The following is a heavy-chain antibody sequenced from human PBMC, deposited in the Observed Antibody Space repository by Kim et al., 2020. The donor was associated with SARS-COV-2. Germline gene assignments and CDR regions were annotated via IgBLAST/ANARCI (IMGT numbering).Heavy chain of an antibody. Sequence: GGSLRLSCAASGFTFSSYAMHWVRQAPGKGLEWVAVISYDGSNKYYADSVKGRFTISRDNSKNTLYLQMNSLRAEDTAVYYCARRMVREAQKYYYYGMDVWGQGTTVTVSS. CDR3: ARRMVREAQKYYYYGMDV. D-gene: IGHD3-10*01. V-gene: IGHV3-30*04. CDR2: ISYDGSNK. CDR1: GFTFSSYA. J-gene: IGHJ6*02.